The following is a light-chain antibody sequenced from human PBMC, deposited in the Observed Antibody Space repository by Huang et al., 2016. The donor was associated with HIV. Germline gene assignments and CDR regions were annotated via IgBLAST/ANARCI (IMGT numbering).Light chain of an antibody. V-gene: IGKV3-15*01. CDR2: ASS. Sequence: EIVMTQSPATLSASPGERATFSCRASQSVSANLAWYQQKPGQAPRLLIYASSTRVTGIPARFSGSGSGTLFTLTISSLESEDFALYFCQQYNKWPLTFAGGTRVEIK. CDR3: QQYNKWPLT. J-gene: IGKJ4*01. CDR1: QSVSAN.